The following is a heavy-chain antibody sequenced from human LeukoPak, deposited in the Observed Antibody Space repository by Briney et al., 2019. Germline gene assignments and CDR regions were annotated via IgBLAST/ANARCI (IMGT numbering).Heavy chain of an antibody. Sequence: GGSLRLSCAASGFTFSNFVMSWVRQAPGKGLQWVSSISASGAATYYADSVKGRFAISRDNSKNTLYLQMNSLRAEDTAVYYCAKRPVPAPKYYFDYWGQGTLVSVSS. D-gene: IGHD2-21*02. CDR1: GFTFSNFV. J-gene: IGHJ4*02. CDR2: ISASGAAT. V-gene: IGHV3-23*01. CDR3: AKRPVPAPKYYFDY.